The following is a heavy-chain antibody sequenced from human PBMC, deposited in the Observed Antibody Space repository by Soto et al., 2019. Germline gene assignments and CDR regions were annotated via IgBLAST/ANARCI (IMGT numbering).Heavy chain of an antibody. Sequence: QVQLQESGPGLVKPSQTLSLTCTVSGGSISSGDYYWSWIRQPPGKGLEWIGYIYYSGSTSYNPSVKSRVTISVDTSKNPFSLNLSSVTAADTAVYYCARVGVELGISLWGQGTLVTVSS. CDR2: IYYSGST. D-gene: IGHD7-27*01. CDR1: GGSISSGDYY. CDR3: ARVGVELGISL. J-gene: IGHJ4*02. V-gene: IGHV4-30-4*01.